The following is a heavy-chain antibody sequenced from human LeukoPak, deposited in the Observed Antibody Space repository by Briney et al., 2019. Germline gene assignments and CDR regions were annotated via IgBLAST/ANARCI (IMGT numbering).Heavy chain of an antibody. Sequence: GGSLRLSCAASGFTFSSYAMHWVRQAPGKGLEYVSAISSNGGSTYCANSVKGRFTISRDNSKNTLYLQMGSLRAEDMAVYYCARGVRGYSLGPDYWGQGTLVTVSS. CDR1: GFTFSSYA. CDR3: ARGVRGYSLGPDY. CDR2: ISSNGGST. D-gene: IGHD5-18*01. V-gene: IGHV3-64*01. J-gene: IGHJ4*02.